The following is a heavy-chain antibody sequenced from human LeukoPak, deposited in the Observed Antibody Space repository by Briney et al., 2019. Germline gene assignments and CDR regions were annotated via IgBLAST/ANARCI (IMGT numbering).Heavy chain of an antibody. V-gene: IGHV3-30*02. CDR1: GSTFSTYG. CDR2: IRYDGSNK. Sequence: GGSLRLSCAASGSTFSTYGMHWVRQAPGKGLEWVAFIRYDGSNKYYADSVKGRFTISRDNSKNTLYLQMNSLRAEDTALYYCAKDNYDYGDYDGGDYWGQGTLVTVSS. J-gene: IGHJ4*02. D-gene: IGHD4-17*01. CDR3: AKDNYDYGDYDGGDY.